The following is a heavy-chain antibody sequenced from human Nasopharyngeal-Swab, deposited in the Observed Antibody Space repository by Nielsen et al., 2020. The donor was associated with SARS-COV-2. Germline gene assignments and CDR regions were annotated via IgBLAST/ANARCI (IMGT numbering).Heavy chain of an antibody. J-gene: IGHJ4*02. V-gene: IGHV3-23*01. CDR2: ISGTGTTT. Sequence: GESLKISCAASGFTFTDYALVWVRQAPGKGLEWVSAISGTGTTTAYTGSLRGRFTISKDDSKNTLYLQINSLRAEDTAVYYCAKPPRQYTFGPLASWGQGTLVTVSS. CDR1: GFTFTDYA. CDR3: AKPPRQYTFGPLAS. D-gene: IGHD1-1*01.